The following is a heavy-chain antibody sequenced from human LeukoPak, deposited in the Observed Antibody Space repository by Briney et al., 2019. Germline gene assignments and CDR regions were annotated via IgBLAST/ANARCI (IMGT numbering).Heavy chain of an antibody. V-gene: IGHV1-46*01. CDR1: GFTFSSYA. J-gene: IGHJ4*02. CDR2: INPSGGST. Sequence: GGSLRLSCAASGFTFSSYAMHWVRQAPGQGLEWMGIINPSGGSTSYAQKFQGRVTMTRDMSTSTVYMELSSLRSEDTAVYYCAREDGDSPNWGQGTLVTVSS. D-gene: IGHD4-17*01. CDR3: AREDGDSPN.